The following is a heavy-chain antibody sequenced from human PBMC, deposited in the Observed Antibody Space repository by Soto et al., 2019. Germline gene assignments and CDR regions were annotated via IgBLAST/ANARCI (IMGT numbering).Heavy chain of an antibody. CDR2: IYHSGST. CDR3: ARSSTVYFNILTGYPQFNFDS. V-gene: IGHV4-30-2*01. CDR1: GGSISSGGYS. D-gene: IGHD3-9*01. Sequence: SETLSLTCAVSGGSISSGGYSWSWIRQPPGKGLEWIGYIYHSGSTYYNPSLKSRVTISVDTSKNQFSLKLTSVTAADTAVYYCARSSTVYFNILTGYPQFNFDSWGQGTLVTVSS. J-gene: IGHJ4*02.